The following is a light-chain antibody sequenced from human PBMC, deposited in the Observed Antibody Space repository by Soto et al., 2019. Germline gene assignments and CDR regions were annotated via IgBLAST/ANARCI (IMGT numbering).Light chain of an antibody. J-gene: IGKJ5*01. Sequence: EIVLTQSPGTVSLSPVERATLSCMASQTVSSNYLAWYQQKPGQAPRLLISGASSRATGIPDRFSGSGSGTDFTLTISRLEAEDFAVYYCQQYGSSPPSVTFGQGTRLEIK. V-gene: IGKV3-20*01. CDR1: QTVSSNY. CDR2: GAS. CDR3: QQYGSSPPSVT.